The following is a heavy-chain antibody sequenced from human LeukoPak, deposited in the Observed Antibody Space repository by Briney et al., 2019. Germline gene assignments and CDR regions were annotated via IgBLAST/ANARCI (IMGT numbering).Heavy chain of an antibody. CDR1: GYSISSSYY. Sequence: PSETLSLTYAVSGYSISSSYYWGWIRQPPGKGLEWIGTIYHSGSTHYNPSLKSRVTLSVDTSKNQFSLKLRSVTAADTAVYYCASLPSNTVTHDYWGQGTLVTVSS. V-gene: IGHV4-38-2*01. D-gene: IGHD4-11*01. CDR3: ASLPSNTVTHDY. J-gene: IGHJ4*02. CDR2: IYHSGST.